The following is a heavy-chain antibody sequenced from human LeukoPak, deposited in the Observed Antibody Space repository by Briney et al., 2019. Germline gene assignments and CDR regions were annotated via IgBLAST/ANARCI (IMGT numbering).Heavy chain of an antibody. J-gene: IGHJ4*02. CDR1: GTSFSSYY. Sequence: SETLSLTCGVSGTSFSSYYWSWIRQTPGKGLEWIGEVNHSGYTNMNPSLKSRVTISVDTSKNQFSLMMTSVTAEDTAVYFCARMTTGNDYWGQGTLVTVSS. V-gene: IGHV4-34*01. D-gene: IGHD4-17*01. CDR2: VNHSGYT. CDR3: ARMTTGNDY.